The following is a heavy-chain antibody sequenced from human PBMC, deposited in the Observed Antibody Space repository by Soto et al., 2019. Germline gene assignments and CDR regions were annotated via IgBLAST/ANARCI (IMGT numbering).Heavy chain of an antibody. J-gene: IGHJ4*02. CDR2: IIPIFGTA. D-gene: IGHD2-15*01. V-gene: IGHV1-69*13. CDR1: GGTFSSYA. Sequence: GASVKVSCKASGGTFSSYAISWVRQAPGQGLEWMGGIIPIFGTANYAQKFQGRVTITADESTSTAYMELSSLRSEDTAVYYCARDLRLASRGYFDYWGQGTLVTVSS. CDR3: ARDLRLASRGYFDY.